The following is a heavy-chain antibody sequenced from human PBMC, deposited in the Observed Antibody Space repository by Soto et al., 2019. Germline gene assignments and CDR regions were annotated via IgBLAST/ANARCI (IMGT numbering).Heavy chain of an antibody. CDR1: GGTFSSYT. CDR2: IIPILGIA. D-gene: IGHD3-22*01. Sequence: QVQLVQSGDEVKKPGSSVKVSCKASGGTFSSYTISWVRQAPGQGLEWMGRIIPILGIANYAQKFQGRVTITGDKSTSTAYMELGSLRSEDRAVYYCARDTLEDRSGGDYWGQGTLVTVSS. V-gene: IGHV1-69*08. CDR3: ARDTLEDRSGGDY. J-gene: IGHJ4*02.